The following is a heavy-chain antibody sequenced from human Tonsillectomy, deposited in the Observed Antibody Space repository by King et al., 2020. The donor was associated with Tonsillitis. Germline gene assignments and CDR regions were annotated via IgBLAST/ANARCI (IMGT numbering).Heavy chain of an antibody. J-gene: IGHJ4*02. Sequence: VQLVESGGGVVQPGGSLRLSCVVSGFIFSNYGMHLVRQAPGKGLDWVAFTRYDGSNKYYADSVKGRFTISRDNSKNTLYLQMNSLRAEDTAVYYCAKGSYGPPHDHRHHTPFDYWGQGTLVTVSS. V-gene: IGHV3-30*02. CDR3: AKGSYGPPHDHRHHTPFDY. D-gene: IGHD4-17*01. CDR1: GFIFSNYG. CDR2: TRYDGSNK.